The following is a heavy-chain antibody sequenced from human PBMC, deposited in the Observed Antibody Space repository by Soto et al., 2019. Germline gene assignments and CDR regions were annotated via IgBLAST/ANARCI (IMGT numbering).Heavy chain of an antibody. Sequence: QVQLQESCPGLVKPSETLSLTCTVSGGSSSSYYWSWIRQPPGKGLEWIGYIYYSGSTNYNPSLKSRVTISVDTSKNQFSLKLSSVNAADTAVYYCAGGDSHYSCGWSEYFQHWGQGTLVTVSS. D-gene: IGHD6-19*01. CDR1: GGSSSSYY. CDR2: IYYSGST. J-gene: IGHJ1*01. V-gene: IGHV4-59*01. CDR3: AGGDSHYSCGWSEYFQH.